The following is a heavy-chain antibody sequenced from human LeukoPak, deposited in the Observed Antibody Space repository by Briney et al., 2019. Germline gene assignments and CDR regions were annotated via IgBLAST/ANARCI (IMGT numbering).Heavy chain of an antibody. CDR1: GFTFGDYY. CDR2: ISSSDSPI. CDR3: ARGARGWQWLSYYFDQ. V-gene: IGHV3-11*01. D-gene: IGHD6-19*01. Sequence: GGSLRLSCAASGFTFGDYYMSRIRQAPGKGLEWVSYISSSDSPIYYADSVKGRFTISRDNSQNTVYLQMNSLRVEDTAVYYCARGARGWQWLSYYFDQWGQGTLVTVSS. J-gene: IGHJ4*02.